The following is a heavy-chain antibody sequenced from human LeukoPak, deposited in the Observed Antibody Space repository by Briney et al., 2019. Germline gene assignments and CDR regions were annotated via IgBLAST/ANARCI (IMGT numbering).Heavy chain of an antibody. CDR1: GYTFTSYD. V-gene: IGHV1-8*01. J-gene: IGHJ5*02. D-gene: IGHD6-13*01. CDR2: MNPNSGNT. CDR3: ARDRLIAAAGTGNFDP. Sequence: GASVKVSCKASGYTFTSYDINWVRQATGQGLEWMGWMNPNSGNTGYAQKFQGRVTMTRNTSISTAYMELSSLRPEDTAVYYCARDRLIAAAGTGNFDPWGQGTLVTVSS.